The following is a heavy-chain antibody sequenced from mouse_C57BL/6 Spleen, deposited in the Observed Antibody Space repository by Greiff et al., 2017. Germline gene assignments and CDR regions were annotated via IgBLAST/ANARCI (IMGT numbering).Heavy chain of an antibody. CDR2: IDPSDSYT. V-gene: IGHV1-69*01. CDR1: GYTFTSYW. D-gene: IGHD2-10*02. Sequence: VQLQQPGAELVMPGASVKLSCKASGYTFTSYWMHWVKQRPGQGLEWIGEIDPSDSYTNYNQKFKGKSTLTVDKSSSTAYMQLSSLTSEDSAVYYCARPYGNSWYFDVWGTGTTVTVSS. J-gene: IGHJ1*03. CDR3: ARPYGNSWYFDV.